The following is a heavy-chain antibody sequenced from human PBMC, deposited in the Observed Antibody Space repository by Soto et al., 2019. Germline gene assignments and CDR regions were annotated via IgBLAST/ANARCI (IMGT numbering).Heavy chain of an antibody. CDR3: ARAKAVAARPAYNWFDP. CDR2: ISAYNGNK. V-gene: IGHV1-18*01. CDR1: GYTFTSYG. D-gene: IGHD6-6*01. Sequence: ASVKVSCKASGYTFTSYGISWVRQAPGQGLEWMGWISAYNGNKNYAQKLQGRVTMTTDTSTSTAYMELRSLRSDDTAVYYCARAKAVAARPAYNWFDPWGQGTLVTVSS. J-gene: IGHJ5*02.